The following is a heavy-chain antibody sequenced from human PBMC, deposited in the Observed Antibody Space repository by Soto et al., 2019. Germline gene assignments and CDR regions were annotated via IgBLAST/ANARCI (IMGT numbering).Heavy chain of an antibody. CDR1: GVSFSNFA. J-gene: IGHJ5*02. Sequence: GGSLRLSCEASGVSFSNFAMSWVRQAPGKGLEWVSAISGSGGSTYYADSVKGRFTIARGNSKNTLYLQMMSLRAEDTAVYYCAKDLYVQPPSGWFDPWGQGTVVTVSS. CDR2: ISGSGGST. V-gene: IGHV3-23*01. D-gene: IGHD1-26*01. CDR3: AKDLYVQPPSGWFDP.